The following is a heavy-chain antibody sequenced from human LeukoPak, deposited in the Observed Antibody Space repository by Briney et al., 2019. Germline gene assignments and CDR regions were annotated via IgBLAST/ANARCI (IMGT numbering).Heavy chain of an antibody. CDR1: GFTFSSYA. CDR2: ISGSGGST. D-gene: IGHD4-17*01. CDR3: AKAANDYGDYAYDY. V-gene: IGHV3-23*01. Sequence: GGSPRLSCAASGFTFSSYAMSWVRQAPGKGLEWVSAISGSGGSTYYADSVKGRFTISRDNSKNTLYLQMNSLRAEDTAVYYCAKAANDYGDYAYDYWGQGTLVTVSS. J-gene: IGHJ4*02.